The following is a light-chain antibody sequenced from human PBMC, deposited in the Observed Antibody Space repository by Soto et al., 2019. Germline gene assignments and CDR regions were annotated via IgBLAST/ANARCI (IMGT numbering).Light chain of an antibody. Sequence: QSVLTQPPSASGTPGHRVTLSCSGASSNIGSTTVSWYQHAPGTAPKLLIFSNDQRPSGVPDRFSGSVSGTSASLAISGLXSDDEADYYCAAWDDSLHGFLFGTGTKVTVL. J-gene: IGLJ1*01. CDR3: AAWDDSLHGFL. CDR1: SSNIGSTT. V-gene: IGLV1-44*01. CDR2: SND.